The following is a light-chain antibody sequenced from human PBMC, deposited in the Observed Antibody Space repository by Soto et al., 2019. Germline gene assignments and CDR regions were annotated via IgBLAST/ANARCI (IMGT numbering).Light chain of an antibody. CDR3: QQYYSSPLS. CDR2: WAS. Sequence: DIVMTQSPDSLAVSLGERATINCKSSHTVLHNSKNYLAWYQQKPGQAPNVLIYWASTRESGVPDRFSGSGSGTDFTLTISNLQAEDVAVYYCQQYYSSPLSFGGGTKVEIK. CDR1: HTVLHNSKNY. V-gene: IGKV4-1*01. J-gene: IGKJ4*01.